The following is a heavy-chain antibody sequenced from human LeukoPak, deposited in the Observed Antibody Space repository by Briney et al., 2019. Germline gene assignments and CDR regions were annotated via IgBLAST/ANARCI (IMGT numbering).Heavy chain of an antibody. CDR2: ISSSSSTI. D-gene: IGHD1-26*01. CDR3: ARDGELPDDY. CDR1: GFTFSSYG. J-gene: IGHJ4*02. Sequence: GGSLRLSCAASGFTFSSYGMHWVRQAPGKGLEWVSYISSSSSTIYYADSVKGRFTISRDNAKNSLYLQMNSLRAEDTAVYYCARDGELPDDYWGQGTLVTVSS. V-gene: IGHV3-48*04.